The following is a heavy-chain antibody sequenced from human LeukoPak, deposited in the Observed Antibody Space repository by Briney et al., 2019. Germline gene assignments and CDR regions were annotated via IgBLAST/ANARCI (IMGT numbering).Heavy chain of an antibody. CDR2: INPNSGGT. D-gene: IGHD5-18*01. J-gene: IGHJ2*01. CDR1: GYTFTGYY. Sequence: ASVKVSCKASGYTFTGYYMHWVRQAPGQGLEWMGWINPNSGGTNYAQKFQGRVTMTRDTSISTAYMELSRLRSDDTAVYYCARGSTAMAYYWYFDLWGRGTLVTVSS. V-gene: IGHV1-2*02. CDR3: ARGSTAMAYYWYFDL.